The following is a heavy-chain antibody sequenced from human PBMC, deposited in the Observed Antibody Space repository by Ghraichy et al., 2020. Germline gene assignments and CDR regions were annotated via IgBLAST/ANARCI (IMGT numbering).Heavy chain of an antibody. CDR2: IEGDGSEK. Sequence: GGSLRLSCEASGFTFNTYWMNWVRQVPGKGLEWVANIEGDGSEKNYVDSVMGRFTISRDNAKNSVFLQMDSLRVDDMGVYYCAGGSGWLIDYWGQGTLVTVSS. J-gene: IGHJ4*02. V-gene: IGHV3-7*04. CDR3: AGGSGWLIDY. CDR1: GFTFNTYW. D-gene: IGHD6-19*01.